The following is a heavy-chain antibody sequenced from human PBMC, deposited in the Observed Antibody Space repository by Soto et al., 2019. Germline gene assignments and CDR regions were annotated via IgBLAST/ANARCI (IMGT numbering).Heavy chain of an antibody. D-gene: IGHD2-15*01. Sequence: LRLSCAASGFTFSSYAMSWVRQAPGKGLEWVSAISGSGGSTYYADSVKGRFTISRDNSKNTLYLQMNSLRAEDTAVYYCAKDLGRYCSGGSCYHDAFDIWGQGTMVTVSS. J-gene: IGHJ3*02. CDR3: AKDLGRYCSGGSCYHDAFDI. CDR1: GFTFSSYA. CDR2: ISGSGGST. V-gene: IGHV3-23*01.